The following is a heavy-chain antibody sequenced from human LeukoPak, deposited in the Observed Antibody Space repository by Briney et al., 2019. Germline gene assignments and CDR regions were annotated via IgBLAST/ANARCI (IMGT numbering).Heavy chain of an antibody. Sequence: ASVKVSCKASGGTFSSYAISWVRQAPGQGLEWMGGIIPIFGTANYAQKYQGRVTITTDESTSTAYMELSSLRSEDTAVYYCARAEEYSSSSVWFDPWGQGTLVTVSS. V-gene: IGHV1-69*05. CDR1: GGTFSSYA. J-gene: IGHJ5*02. D-gene: IGHD6-6*01. CDR2: IIPIFGTA. CDR3: ARAEEYSSSSVWFDP.